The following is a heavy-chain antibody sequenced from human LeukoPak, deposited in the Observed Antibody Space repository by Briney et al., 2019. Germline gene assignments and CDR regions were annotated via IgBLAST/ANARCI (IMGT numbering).Heavy chain of an antibody. CDR1: GGSFSGYY. J-gene: IGHJ4*02. CDR2: INHSGST. V-gene: IGHV4-34*01. Sequence: SESLSLTCAVYGGSFSGYYWSWIRQPPGKGLEWIGKINHSGSTNYNPSLKSRVTISVDTSKNQFSLKLSYVTAADTAVYYCARGPGRITMVRGVTHGYYFDYWGQGTLVTVSS. D-gene: IGHD3-10*01. CDR3: ARGPGRITMVRGVTHGYYFDY.